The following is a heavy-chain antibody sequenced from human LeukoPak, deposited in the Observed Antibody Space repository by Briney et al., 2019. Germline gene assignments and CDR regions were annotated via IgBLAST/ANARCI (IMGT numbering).Heavy chain of an antibody. Sequence: GGSLRLSCAASGFTFSSYAMSWVRQAPGKGLEWVSGISGSGGTTYHADSVKGRFTISRDNSKNTLYLQMNSLRAEDTAVYYCAKLDCSSTSCYEDYWGQGTLVTVSS. CDR3: AKLDCSSTSCYEDY. CDR1: GFTFSSYA. V-gene: IGHV3-23*01. CDR2: ISGSGGTT. D-gene: IGHD2-2*01. J-gene: IGHJ4*02.